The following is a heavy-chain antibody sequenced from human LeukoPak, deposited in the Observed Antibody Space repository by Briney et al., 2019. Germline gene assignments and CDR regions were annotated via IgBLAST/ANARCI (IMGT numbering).Heavy chain of an antibody. CDR1: GYTFTSYY. Sequence: ASVKVSCKASGYTFTSYYMHWVRQAPGQGLEWMGRIKPSAGSTSYAQKFQGRVTMTRDMSTSTDYMELSSLRSEDTAVYYCARDNSVEDTAWWFDPWGQGTLVTVSS. CDR3: ARDNSVEDTAWWFDP. J-gene: IGHJ5*02. CDR2: IKPSAGST. V-gene: IGHV1-46*01. D-gene: IGHD4-23*01.